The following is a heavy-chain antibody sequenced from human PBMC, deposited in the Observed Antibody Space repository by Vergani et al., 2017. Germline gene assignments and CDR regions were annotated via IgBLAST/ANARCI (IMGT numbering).Heavy chain of an antibody. CDR3: ARAYYDFWSGRAGSAFDI. Sequence: QVQLQESGPGLVKPPGTLSLTCDVSGGSISSSNWWSWVRQPPGKGLEWIGEIYHSGRINYNPSLKSRVTISVDKSKNHFSLKLSSVTAADTAVYYCARAYYDFWSGRAGSAFDIWGQGTMVTVSS. V-gene: IGHV4-4*03. D-gene: IGHD3-3*01. J-gene: IGHJ3*02. CDR2: IYHSGRI. CDR1: GGSISSSNW.